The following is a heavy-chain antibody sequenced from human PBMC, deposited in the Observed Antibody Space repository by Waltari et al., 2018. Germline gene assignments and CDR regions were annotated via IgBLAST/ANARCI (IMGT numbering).Heavy chain of an antibody. CDR1: VGPISISSYY. Sequence: QLQLQESGPGLVKPSETLSLTCTVSVGPISISSYYWGWIRQPPGKGLEWIGSIYYSGSTYYNPSLKSRVTISVDTSKNQFSLKLSSVTAADTAVYYCASGITPQHWGQGTLVTVSS. CDR3: ASGITPQH. CDR2: IYYSGST. D-gene: IGHD3-10*01. J-gene: IGHJ1*01. V-gene: IGHV4-39*01.